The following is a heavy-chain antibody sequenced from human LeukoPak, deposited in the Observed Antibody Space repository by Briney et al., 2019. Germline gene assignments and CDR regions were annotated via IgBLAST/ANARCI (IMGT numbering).Heavy chain of an antibody. D-gene: IGHD5/OR15-5a*01. CDR1: GFTFDDYA. CDR3: ARGESNYYYYYMDV. V-gene: IGHV3-9*01. Sequence: GGSLRLSCAASGFTFDDYAMHWVRQAPGKGLEWVSGISWNSGSIGYADSVKGRFTISRDNAKNSLYLQMNSLRAEDTAVYYCARGESNYYYYYMDVWGKGTTVTVSS. CDR2: ISWNSGSI. J-gene: IGHJ6*03.